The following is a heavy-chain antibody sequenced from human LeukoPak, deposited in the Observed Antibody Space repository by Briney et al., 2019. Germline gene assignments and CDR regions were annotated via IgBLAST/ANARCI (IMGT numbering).Heavy chain of an antibody. J-gene: IGHJ4*02. CDR2: INHSGST. D-gene: IGHD3-22*01. CDR1: GGSISSYY. CDR3: ARGVADSSGYYIKFDY. V-gene: IGHV4-34*01. Sequence: SETLSLTCTVSGGSISSYYWSWIRQPPGKGLEWIGEINHSGSTNYNPSLKSRVTISVDTSKNQFSLKLSSVTAADTAVYYCARGVADSSGYYIKFDYWGQGTLVTVSS.